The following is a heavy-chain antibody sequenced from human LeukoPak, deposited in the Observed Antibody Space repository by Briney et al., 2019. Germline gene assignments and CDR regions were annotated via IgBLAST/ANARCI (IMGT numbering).Heavy chain of an antibody. CDR3: AREIYGDARKGLDY. CDR1: GFTFSNHG. D-gene: IGHD4-17*01. J-gene: IGHJ4*02. V-gene: IGHV3-33*01. CDR2: IWYDGNNK. Sequence: GGSLRLSCAAPGFTFSNHGMHWVRQAPGKGLEWVAIIWYDGNNKYYGDSAKGRFTISRDNSKDTLSLQMHSMRAEDTAVYFCAREIYGDARKGLDYWGQGALVSVFS.